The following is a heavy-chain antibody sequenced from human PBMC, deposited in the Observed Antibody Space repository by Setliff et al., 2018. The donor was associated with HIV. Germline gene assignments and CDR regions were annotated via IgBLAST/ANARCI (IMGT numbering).Heavy chain of an antibody. CDR3: ARRGPGDQTWFDP. CDR1: GGSISSHY. J-gene: IGHJ5*02. D-gene: IGHD7-27*01. V-gene: IGHV4-4*07. CDR2: IYTSGNT. Sequence: SETLSLTCTVSGGSISSHYWSWIRQPAGKGLEWIGRIYTSGNTNYNPSLKSRVTMSVDTSKNQFSLRLSSVTAADTAVFYCARRGPGDQTWFDPWGQGILVTVSS.